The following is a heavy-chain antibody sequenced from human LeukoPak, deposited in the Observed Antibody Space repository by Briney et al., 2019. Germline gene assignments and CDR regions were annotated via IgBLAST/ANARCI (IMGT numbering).Heavy chain of an antibody. CDR1: GFTFSSYA. CDR3: ARDGRGYFLGYFDY. Sequence: PGGSLRLSCAASGFTFSSYAMHWVRQAPGKGLEWVAVISYDGSNKYYADSVKGRFTISRDNSKNTLYLQMNGLRAEDTAVYYCARDGRGYFLGYFDYWGQGTLVTVSS. J-gene: IGHJ4*02. D-gene: IGHD5-18*01. V-gene: IGHV3-30-3*01. CDR2: ISYDGSNK.